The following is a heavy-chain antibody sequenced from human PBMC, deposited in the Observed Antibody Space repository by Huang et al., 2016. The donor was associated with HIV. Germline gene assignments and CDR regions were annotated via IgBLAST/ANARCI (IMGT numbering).Heavy chain of an antibody. D-gene: IGHD6-13*01. V-gene: IGHV3-7*01. J-gene: IGHJ3*01. CDR3: ASNGYSNNWGDPFDF. CDR1: GFTFTSYW. Sequence: EVQLVESGGGLVQPGGSLRLSCAASGFTFTSYWMSWVRQAPGKGLEWVANVKQDGSEKYYVDSVKGRFTIARDNANSSLYLQMNSLRAEDTAMYYCASNGYSNNWGDPFDFWGQGTMVTVSS. CDR2: VKQDGSEK.